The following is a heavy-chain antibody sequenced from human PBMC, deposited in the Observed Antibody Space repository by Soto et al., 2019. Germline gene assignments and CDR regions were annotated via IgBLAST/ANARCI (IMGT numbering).Heavy chain of an antibody. CDR1: GFTFSDYY. Sequence: VGSLSLSCAASGFTFSDYYMSWIRQAPGKGLEWVSYISSSGSTIYYADSVKGRFTISRDNAKNSLYLQMNSLRAEDTAVYYCARDEVRFLEWLPQWYYYGMDVWGQGTTVTVSS. CDR3: ARDEVRFLEWLPQWYYYGMDV. CDR2: ISSSGSTI. V-gene: IGHV3-11*01. D-gene: IGHD3-3*01. J-gene: IGHJ6*02.